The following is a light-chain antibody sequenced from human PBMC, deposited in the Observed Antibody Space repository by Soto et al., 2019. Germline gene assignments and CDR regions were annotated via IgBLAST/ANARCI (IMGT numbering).Light chain of an antibody. Sequence: SYELTQPPSVSVAPGKTARTTCGGNNIGSKSVHWYQQKPGQAPVVVIYYDSDRPSGIPERFSGSNSGNTATLTISRVEAGDEADYYCQVWDSSSDHVVFGGGTKVTVL. CDR2: YDS. V-gene: IGLV3-21*04. CDR3: QVWDSSSDHVV. CDR1: NIGSKS. J-gene: IGLJ2*01.